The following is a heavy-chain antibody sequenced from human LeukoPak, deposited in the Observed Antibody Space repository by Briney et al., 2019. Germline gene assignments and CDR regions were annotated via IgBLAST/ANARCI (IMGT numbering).Heavy chain of an antibody. CDR1: GFTFSSYS. J-gene: IGHJ4*02. CDR3: ARDKTMVRGVIAY. D-gene: IGHD3-10*01. V-gene: IGHV3-21*01. Sequence: GGSLRLSCAASGFTFSSYSMNWVRQAPGKGLEWVSSISSSSYIYYADSVKGRFTISRDNAKNSLYLQMNSLRAEDTAVYYCARDKTMVRGVIAYWGQGTLVTVSS. CDR2: ISSSSYI.